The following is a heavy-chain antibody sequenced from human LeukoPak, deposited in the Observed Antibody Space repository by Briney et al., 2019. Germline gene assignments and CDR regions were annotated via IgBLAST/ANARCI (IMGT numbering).Heavy chain of an antibody. Sequence: PSETLSLTCTVSGGSISSSSYYWGWIRQPPGKGLEWIGSIYYSASTYYNPSLKSRVTISVDTSKSQFSLKLSSVTAADTAVYYCSSHLSNAFDIWGQGTMVIVSS. CDR3: SSHLSNAFDI. CDR1: GGSISSSSYY. V-gene: IGHV4-39*07. D-gene: IGHD2/OR15-2a*01. CDR2: IYYSAST. J-gene: IGHJ3*02.